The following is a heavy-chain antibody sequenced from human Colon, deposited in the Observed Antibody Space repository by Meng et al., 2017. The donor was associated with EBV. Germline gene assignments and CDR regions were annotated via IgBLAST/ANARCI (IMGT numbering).Heavy chain of an antibody. D-gene: IGHD6-25*01. CDR2: ISKMGDGI. CDR3: ARDLGGPRDY. CDR1: GFNFNDYY. V-gene: IGHV3-11*01. J-gene: IGHJ4*02. Sequence: LVGSAGCFVNPGGSLILSCAASGFNFNDYYMTWIRQAPGKGLEWVAFISKMGDGISYAESVRGRFTNSRDSATHSLYLQMNSLRAEDTAVYYCARDLGGPRDYWGQGTLVTVSS.